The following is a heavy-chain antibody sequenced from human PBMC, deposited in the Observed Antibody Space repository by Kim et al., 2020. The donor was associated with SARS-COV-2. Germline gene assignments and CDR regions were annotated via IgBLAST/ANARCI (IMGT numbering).Heavy chain of an antibody. CDR3: AKAHSSGYCSGGSCYSIDY. Sequence: GRFTISRDNSKNRLYLQMNSLRAEDTAVYYCAKAHSSGYCSGGSCYSIDYWGQGTLVTVSS. V-gene: IGHV3-30*02. D-gene: IGHD2-15*01. J-gene: IGHJ4*02.